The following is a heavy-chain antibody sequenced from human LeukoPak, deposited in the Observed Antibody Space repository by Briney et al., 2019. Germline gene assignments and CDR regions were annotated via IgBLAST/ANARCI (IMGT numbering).Heavy chain of an antibody. CDR3: ARVMLNWFDP. CDR2: IYTSGST. D-gene: IGHD2-8*01. V-gene: IGHV4-61*02. CDR1: GGSISSGGYY. Sequence: SETLSLTCTVSGGSISSGGYYWSWIRQPAGKGLEWIGRIYTSGSTNYNPSLKSRVTMSVDTSKNQFSLKLSSVTAADTAVYYCARVMLNWFDPWGQGTLVTVSS. J-gene: IGHJ5*02.